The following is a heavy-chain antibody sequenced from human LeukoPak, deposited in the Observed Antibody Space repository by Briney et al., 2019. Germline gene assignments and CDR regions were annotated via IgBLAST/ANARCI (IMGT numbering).Heavy chain of an antibody. CDR3: TTVKSILRFLEWLSYMDV. CDR1: GFTFSNAW. J-gene: IGHJ6*03. CDR2: IKSKTDGGTT. D-gene: IGHD3-3*01. V-gene: IGHV3-15*01. Sequence: GGSLRLSCAASGFTFSNAWMSWVRQAPGKGLDWVGRIKSKTDGGTTDYGVPVKGRFTISRDDSKNTLDLQMNSLKTEDTAVYYCTTVKSILRFLEWLSYMDVWGKGTTVTVSS.